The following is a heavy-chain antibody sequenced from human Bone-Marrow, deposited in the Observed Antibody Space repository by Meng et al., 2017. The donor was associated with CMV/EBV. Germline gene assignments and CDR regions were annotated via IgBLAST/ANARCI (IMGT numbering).Heavy chain of an antibody. J-gene: IGHJ6*02. V-gene: IGHV4-31*03. D-gene: IGHD6-13*01. CDR3: ARDRAAAGRKFGLDV. Sequence: LRLSCTVSGGSISSGGYYWSWIRQHPGKGLEWIGYIYYTGSTYYNPSLKSRVTILLDTSKNQFSLRLSSVTAADTAVYYCARDRAAAGRKFGLDVWGQGTTVTVSS. CDR2: IYYTGST. CDR1: GGSISSGGYY.